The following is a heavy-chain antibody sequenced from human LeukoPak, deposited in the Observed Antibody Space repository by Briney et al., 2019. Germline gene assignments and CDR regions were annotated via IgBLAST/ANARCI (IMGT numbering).Heavy chain of an antibody. D-gene: IGHD3-22*01. CDR1: GGSISSSSYY. CDR2: IYYSGST. CDR3: ARLVGVTMIVVVITTPGAFDI. J-gene: IGHJ3*02. Sequence: PSETLSLTCTVSGGSISSSSYYWGWIRQPPGKGLEWIGSIYYSGSTYYNPSLKSRVTISVDTSKNQFSLKLSSVTAADTAVYYCARLVGVTMIVVVITTPGAFDIWGQGTMVTVSS. V-gene: IGHV4-39*01.